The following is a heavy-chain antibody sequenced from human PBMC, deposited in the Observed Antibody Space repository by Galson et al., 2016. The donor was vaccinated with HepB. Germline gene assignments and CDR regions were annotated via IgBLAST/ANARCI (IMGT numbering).Heavy chain of an antibody. V-gene: IGHV4-39*01. Sequence: SETLSLTCTASGGSISASSYYWGWVRQPPGKGLECIGIIYYAGRTYYNPSRKSRVTISVDTSKNQFSLNLNSVTAADTAVYYCARRGTGKNWFDPWGQGTLVTVSS. D-gene: IGHD1-1*01. CDR1: GGSISASSYY. J-gene: IGHJ5*02. CDR3: ARRGTGKNWFDP. CDR2: IYYAGRT.